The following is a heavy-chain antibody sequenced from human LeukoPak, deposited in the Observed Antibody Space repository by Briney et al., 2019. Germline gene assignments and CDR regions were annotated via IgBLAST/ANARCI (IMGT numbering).Heavy chain of an antibody. CDR2: IGGGGDVT. V-gene: IGHV3-23*01. D-gene: IGHD3-3*01. Sequence: PGGSLRLSCAASGYTFSNYAMSGVRQTPGKGLECVSPIGGGGDVTYYADSVKGRFTVSRDNSKNTLYLQMNSLRAEDTALYYCVNKRSYYDFWSGYCHYWGQGTLVTVSS. J-gene: IGHJ4*02. CDR3: VNKRSYYDFWSGYCHY. CDR1: GYTFSNYA.